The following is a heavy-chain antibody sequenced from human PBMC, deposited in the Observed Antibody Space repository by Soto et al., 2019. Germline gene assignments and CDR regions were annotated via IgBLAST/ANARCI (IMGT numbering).Heavy chain of an antibody. D-gene: IGHD1-1*01. CDR3: ARGKGMEENYYFYGMDV. Sequence: ASVKVSCKASGYSFSTHSIHWVRQAPGQGLEWMGWINGGNGNTKYSQKFRDRVTITRDASASTCYMELSSLRSEDTAVYYCARGKGMEENYYFYGMDVWGQGTTVTVSS. J-gene: IGHJ6*02. CDR2: INGGNGNT. V-gene: IGHV1-3*01. CDR1: GYSFSTHS.